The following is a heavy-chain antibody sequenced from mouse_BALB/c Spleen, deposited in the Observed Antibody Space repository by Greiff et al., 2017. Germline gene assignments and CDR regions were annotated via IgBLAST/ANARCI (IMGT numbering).Heavy chain of an antibody. D-gene: IGHD2-14*01. CDR1: GYAFTNYL. V-gene: IGHV1-54*01. Sequence: QVQLQQSGAELVRPGTSVKVSCKASGYAFTNYLIEWVKQRPGQGLEWIGVINPGSGGTNYNEKFKGKATLTADKSSSTAYMQLSSLTSDDSAVYYCARRVRDNWYFDVWGAGTTVTVSS. CDR3: ARRVRDNWYFDV. CDR2: INPGSGGT. J-gene: IGHJ1*01.